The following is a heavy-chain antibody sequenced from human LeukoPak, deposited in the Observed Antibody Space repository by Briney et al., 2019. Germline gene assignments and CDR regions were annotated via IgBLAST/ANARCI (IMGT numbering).Heavy chain of an antibody. D-gene: IGHD6-19*01. J-gene: IGHJ4*02. CDR2: ISGGGAKR. V-gene: IGHV3-20*01. CDR1: GFTFDNYA. Sequence: GGSLRLSCVASGFTFDNYAMNWVRQAPGKGLEWVSYISGGGAKRHYSDSVKGRFTISRDNAKNSLYLQMNSLRAEDTALYHCARVYSSGWYYFDYWGQGTLVTVSS. CDR3: ARVYSSGWYYFDY.